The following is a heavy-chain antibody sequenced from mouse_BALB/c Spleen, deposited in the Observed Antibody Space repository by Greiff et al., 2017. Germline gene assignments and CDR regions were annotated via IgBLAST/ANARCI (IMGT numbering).Heavy chain of an antibody. CDR1: GFTFSSYA. CDR2: ISSGGSYT. V-gene: IGHV5-9-3*01. J-gene: IGHJ2*01. Sequence: EVQRVESGGGLVKPGGSLKLSCAASGFTFSSYAMSWVRQTPEKRLEWVATISSGGSYTYYPDSVKGRFTISRDNAKNTLYLQMSSLRSEDTAMYYCARRGGNYDFFDYWGQGTTLTVSS. CDR3: ARRGGNYDFFDY. D-gene: IGHD2-1*01.